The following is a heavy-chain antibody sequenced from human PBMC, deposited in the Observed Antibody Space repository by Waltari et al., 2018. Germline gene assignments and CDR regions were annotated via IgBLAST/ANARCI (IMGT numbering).Heavy chain of an antibody. Sequence: EVQLVESGGGLVQSGGSLRLSCAASGFSISSYWMHWVRQAPGTGLVWVSHITTEVPSTNYADSVKGRFTISRDSAKNTLYLQMNSLSAEDTALYYCVREGHDYYNEGDAFDIWGHGTMVTVSS. V-gene: IGHV3-74*01. CDR3: VREGHDYYNEGDAFDI. CDR1: GFSISSYW. J-gene: IGHJ3*02. D-gene: IGHD2-21*02. CDR2: ITTEVPST.